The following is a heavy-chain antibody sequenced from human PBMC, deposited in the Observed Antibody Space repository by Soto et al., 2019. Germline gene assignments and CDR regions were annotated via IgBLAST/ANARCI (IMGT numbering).Heavy chain of an antibody. CDR3: ARDMGTWYLVY. V-gene: IGHV4-59*01. CDR2: IYYSGST. CDR1: GGSTSSYY. D-gene: IGHD5-18*01. Sequence: LSLTCTVSGGSTSSYYWSWIRQPPGKGLEWIGYIYYSGSTNYNPSLKSRVTISVDTSKNQFSLKLSSVTAADTAVYYCARDMGTWYLVYWGQGT. J-gene: IGHJ4*02.